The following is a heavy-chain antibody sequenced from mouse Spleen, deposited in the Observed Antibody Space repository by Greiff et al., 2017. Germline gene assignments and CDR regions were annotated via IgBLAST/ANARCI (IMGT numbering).Heavy chain of an antibody. CDR2: IYWDDDK. CDR1: GFSLSTSGMG. CDR3: ARSYYDYEFAY. D-gene: IGHD2-4*01. Sequence: QVTLKVCGPGILQSSQTLSLTCSFSGFSLSTSGMGVSWIRQPSGKGLEWLAHIYWDDDKRYNPSLKSRLTISKDTSRNQVFLKITSVDTADTATYYCARSYYDYEFAYWGQGTLVTVSA. V-gene: IGHV8-12*01. J-gene: IGHJ3*01.